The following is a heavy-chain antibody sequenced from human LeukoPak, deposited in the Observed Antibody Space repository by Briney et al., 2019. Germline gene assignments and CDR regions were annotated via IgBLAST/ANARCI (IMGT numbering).Heavy chain of an antibody. Sequence: SETLSLTCTVSGGSISSYYWSWIRQPRGKGLEWIGSIYYSGSTNYNPSLKSRVTISVDTSKNQFSLKLSSVTAADTAVYYCARGIDVWWELTWLAFDIWGQGTMVTVSS. D-gene: IGHD2-15*01. J-gene: IGHJ3*02. CDR3: ARGIDVWWELTWLAFDI. CDR1: GGSISSYY. V-gene: IGHV4-59*01. CDR2: IYYSGST.